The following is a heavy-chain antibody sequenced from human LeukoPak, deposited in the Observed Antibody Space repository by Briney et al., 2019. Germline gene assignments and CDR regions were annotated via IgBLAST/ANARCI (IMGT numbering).Heavy chain of an antibody. CDR2: ISYDGKNK. V-gene: IGHV3-30*04. J-gene: IGHJ3*02. Sequence: GGSLRLSCAASEFTFSDYAIHWVRQAPGKGLEWVAVISYDGKNKYYAGSVKGRFTISRDNSKNTLYLQMNSLRPEDTAMYHCARDYSEAFDIWGQGTMVTVSS. D-gene: IGHD1-26*01. CDR3: ARDYSEAFDI. CDR1: EFTFSDYA.